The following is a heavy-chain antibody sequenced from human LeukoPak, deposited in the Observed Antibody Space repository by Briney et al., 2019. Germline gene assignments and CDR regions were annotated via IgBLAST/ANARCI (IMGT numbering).Heavy chain of an antibody. CDR1: VFAFSNYT. D-gene: IGHD3-22*01. CDR2: FRGSSRYM. J-gene: IGHJ4*02. Sequence: PGGSLTLSCAASVFAFSNYTLIWLRQAPGRGLDWVSSFRGSSRYMHYTDSVKGRFPISSDNAKHSLYLQMDGLRADHTSVYLCARVNRALVVLLDGSWAGSLGSDHWGQGTLVTVSS. V-gene: IGHV3-21*06. CDR3: ARVNRALVVLLDGSWAGSLGSDH.